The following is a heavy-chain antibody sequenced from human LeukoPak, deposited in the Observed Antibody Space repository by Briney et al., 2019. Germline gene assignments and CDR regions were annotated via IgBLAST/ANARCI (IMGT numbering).Heavy chain of an antibody. D-gene: IGHD1-26*01. Sequence: GGSLRLSCAASGFTFSRYGMHWVRQAPGKGLEWVAVISYDGSDKNQADSVKGRFSISRDKAKNTVYLQMNSLRGEDTAVYYCARVLGLIVGATDAFDIWGQGTMVTVSS. V-gene: IGHV3-30-3*01. CDR2: ISYDGSDK. J-gene: IGHJ3*02. CDR1: GFTFSRYG. CDR3: ARVLGLIVGATDAFDI.